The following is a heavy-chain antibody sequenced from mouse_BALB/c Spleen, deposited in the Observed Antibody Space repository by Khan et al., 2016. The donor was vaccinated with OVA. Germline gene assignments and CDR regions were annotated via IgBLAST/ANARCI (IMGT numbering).Heavy chain of an antibody. CDR3: PKWGTISTVVATDFDS. J-gene: IGHJ2*01. CDR2: IKYSGST. D-gene: IGHD1-1*01. Sequence: EVQLQESGPGLVKPSQSLSLTCTVTGYSITSDYAWNWIRQFPGNKLEWMGYIKYSGSTSYNPSLKSRISITRNTSQNQFFLQLSSVTTEDTATYYCPKWGTISTVVATDFDSWGQGTTLTVSS. V-gene: IGHV3-2*02. CDR1: GYSITSDYA.